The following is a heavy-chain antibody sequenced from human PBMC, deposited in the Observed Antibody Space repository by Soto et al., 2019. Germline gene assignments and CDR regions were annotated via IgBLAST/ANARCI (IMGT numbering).Heavy chain of an antibody. V-gene: IGHV4-4*02. CDR1: GGSISSSNW. Sequence: QVQLLESGPGLVKPSGTLSLTCAVSGGSISSSNWWSWIRQTPGKGLEWIGEIYHSGSTNYNPSLKSRVTISVDKSQYQFSLKLSSVTAADTAVYYCARVSVYTAVDCFDYWRQGTLVTVSS. CDR3: ARVSVYTAVDCFDY. CDR2: IYHSGST. D-gene: IGHD5-18*01. J-gene: IGHJ4*02.